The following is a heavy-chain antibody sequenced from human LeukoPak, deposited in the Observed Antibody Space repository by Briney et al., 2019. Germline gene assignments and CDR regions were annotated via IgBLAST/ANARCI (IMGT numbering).Heavy chain of an antibody. V-gene: IGHV4-39*01. CDR2: IYSSGST. CDR1: GGSISSSSYY. J-gene: IGHJ6*03. D-gene: IGHD2-2*01. Sequence: PSETLSLTCTVSGGSISSSSYYWGWIRQPPGKGLEWIGGIYSSGSTYYNPSLKSRVTISVDTSKNQFSLKLSSVTAADTAVYYCATVGRDIVVVPAAMTGYYYYYMDVWGKGTTVTISS. CDR3: ATVGRDIVVVPAAMTGYYYYYMDV.